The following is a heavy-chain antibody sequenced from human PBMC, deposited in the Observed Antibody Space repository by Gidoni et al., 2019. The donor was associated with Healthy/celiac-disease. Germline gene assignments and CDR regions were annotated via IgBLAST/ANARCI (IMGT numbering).Heavy chain of an antibody. CDR2: INHSVST. V-gene: IGHV4-34*01. D-gene: IGHD3-10*01. CDR1: GGSFSGYY. Sequence: QVQLQQWGAGLLQPSETLSLTCAVYGGSFSGYYWSWIRQPPGKGLEWIGEINHSVSTNYNPSLKSRVTISVDTSKNQFSLKLSSVTAADTAVYYCARSLGFTARRTYYYGSGSYSAFDPWGQGTLVTVSS. J-gene: IGHJ5*02. CDR3: ARSLGFTARRTYYYGSGSYSAFDP.